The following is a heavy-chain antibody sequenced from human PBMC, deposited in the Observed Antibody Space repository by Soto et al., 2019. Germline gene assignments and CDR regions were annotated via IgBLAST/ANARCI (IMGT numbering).Heavy chain of an antibody. CDR3: ASRLTFGGVIAPLGY. J-gene: IGHJ4*02. Sequence: ASVKVSCKASGYTFTSYGISWVRQAPGQGLERMGWISAYNGNTNYAQKLQGRVTMTTDTSTSTAYTELSSLRSEDTAVYYCASRLTFGGVIAPLGYWGQGTLVTVSS. D-gene: IGHD3-16*02. V-gene: IGHV1-18*01. CDR2: ISAYNGNT. CDR1: GYTFTSYG.